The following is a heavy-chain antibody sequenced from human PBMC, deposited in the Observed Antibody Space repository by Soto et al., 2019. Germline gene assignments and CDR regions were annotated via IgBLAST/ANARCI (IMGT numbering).Heavy chain of an antibody. D-gene: IGHD1-26*01. Sequence: QVQLVESGGGVVQPGRSLRLSCAAAGFTFSGLGMHWVRQAPGKGLEWVAVIRYDGSNIYYADAVKGRFPISSDNSKDPLYLQMNSLRADDTAVYYCARDGVGHTTFFGYFDYWGQGTLVTVSS. CDR3: ARDGVGHTTFFGYFDY. J-gene: IGHJ4*02. CDR2: IRYDGSNI. V-gene: IGHV3-33*01. CDR1: GFTFSGLG.